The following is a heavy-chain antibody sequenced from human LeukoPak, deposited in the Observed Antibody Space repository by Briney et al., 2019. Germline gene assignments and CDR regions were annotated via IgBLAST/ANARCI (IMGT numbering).Heavy chain of an antibody. CDR2: YSCNSSYI. Sequence: KPRGSLRLSCAASGFTFSSYSMNWVRQAPGKGLEWVSSYSCNSSYIYYADSVKGRFTISRDNAKNSLYLQMNSLRAEDTAVYYCARGSVAGNYYYRGMDVWGQGSTATV. D-gene: IGHD6-19*01. CDR3: ARGSVAGNYYYRGMDV. V-gene: IGHV3-21*01. CDR1: GFTFSSYS. J-gene: IGHJ6*02.